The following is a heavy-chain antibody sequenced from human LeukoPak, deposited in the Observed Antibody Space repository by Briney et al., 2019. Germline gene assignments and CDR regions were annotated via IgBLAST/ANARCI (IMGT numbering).Heavy chain of an antibody. V-gene: IGHV1-69*13. CDR1: GGTFSSYA. Sequence: GASVKVSCKASGGTFSSYAISWVRQAPGQGLEWMGGVIPIFGTANYAQEFQGRVTITADESTSTAYMELSSLRSEDTAVYYCATALRYCYDSSGYYYNYWGQGTLVTVSS. CDR3: ATALRYCYDSSGYYYNY. CDR2: VIPIFGTA. D-gene: IGHD3-22*01. J-gene: IGHJ4*02.